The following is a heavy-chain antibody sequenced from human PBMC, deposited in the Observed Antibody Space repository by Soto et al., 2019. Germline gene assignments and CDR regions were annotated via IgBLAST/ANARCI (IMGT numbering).Heavy chain of an antibody. D-gene: IGHD6-19*01. J-gene: IGHJ5*02. CDR2: ISYDGVNK. CDR3: AKARYASGWSGLDT. V-gene: IGHV3-30*18. CDR1: RFNFSAYG. Sequence: GGSLRLSCAASRFNFSAYGMHWVRQAPGKGLEWVAGISYDGVNKFYSASMKGRLTVSRDNAKNTFYLQMNSLRPADTALYYCAKARYASGWSGLDTWGQGALVTVSS.